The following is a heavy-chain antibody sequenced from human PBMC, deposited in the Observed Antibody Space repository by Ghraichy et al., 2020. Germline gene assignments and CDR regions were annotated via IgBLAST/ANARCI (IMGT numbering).Heavy chain of an antibody. CDR3: ARARGIQLWPIYGMDV. CDR1: GFTFDTYE. J-gene: IGHJ6*02. V-gene: IGHV3-48*03. Sequence: GSLRLSCAASGFTFDTYEMKWVRQAPGKGLEWISYISSSGTTIYYADSVKGRFTISRDNAKNSLFLQMNSLRVEDTAVYYCARARGIQLWPIYGMDVWGQGTTVTGS. CDR2: ISSSGTTI. D-gene: IGHD5-18*01.